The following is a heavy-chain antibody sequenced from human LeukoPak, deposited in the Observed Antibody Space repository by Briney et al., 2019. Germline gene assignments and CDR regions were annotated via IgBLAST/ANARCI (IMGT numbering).Heavy chain of an antibody. CDR1: GYRFSTYW. D-gene: IGHD6-13*01. V-gene: IGHV5-51*01. J-gene: IGHJ4*02. CDR2: IHSGDSNT. Sequence: GESLKISCVGSGYRFSTYWIAWARQMPGKGLEWMGIIHSGDSNTVYSPSFQGQVTISVDKSISTAYLQWSSLKASDTAMYYCARRSAAATSDYWGQGTLVTVSS. CDR3: ARRSAAATSDY.